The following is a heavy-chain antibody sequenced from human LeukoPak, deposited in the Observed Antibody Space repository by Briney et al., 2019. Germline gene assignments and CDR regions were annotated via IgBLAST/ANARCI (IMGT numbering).Heavy chain of an antibody. Sequence: SSPVLVKPTPTLTVTCTFSGFSLSTHGMRVSWIRQPPGQALEWLARIDWDDDKFNSTSLKTRLTISKDTSKNQVVLTMTNMDPVDTATYYCARSYYYGSGSYVYYYGMDVWGKGTTVTVSS. D-gene: IGHD3-10*01. V-gene: IGHV2-70*04. CDR1: GFSLSTHGMR. CDR3: ARSYYYGSGSYVYYYGMDV. CDR2: IDWDDDK. J-gene: IGHJ6*04.